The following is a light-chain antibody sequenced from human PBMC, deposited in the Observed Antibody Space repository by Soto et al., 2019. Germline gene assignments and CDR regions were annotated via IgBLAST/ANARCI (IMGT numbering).Light chain of an antibody. CDR1: QTISTW. J-gene: IGKJ1*01. CDR2: DAS. CDR3: QHYNKYSGT. V-gene: IGKV1-5*01. Sequence: DIQLTQYPPTLSSSVGDRVTITCRASQTISTWMAWYQQKPGKAPKLLVYDASTLQSGVASRFSGSGSGTEFTLTISSLQPDDFATYYCQHYNKYSGTFGQGSKVDI.